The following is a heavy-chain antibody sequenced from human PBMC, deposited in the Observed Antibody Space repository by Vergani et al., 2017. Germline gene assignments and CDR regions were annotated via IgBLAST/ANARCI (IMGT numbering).Heavy chain of an antibody. CDR1: GGSFSGYY. CDR2: INHSGST. J-gene: IGHJ3*02. Sequence: QVQLQQWGAGLLKPSETLSLTCAVYGGSFSGYYWSWIRQPPGKGLEWIGEINHSGSTNSNPSLKSRVTISVEPSKNQFSLKLSSVTAADTAVYYCARSLVATILYAFDIWGQGTMVTVSS. V-gene: IGHV4-34*01. CDR3: ARSLVATILYAFDI. D-gene: IGHD5-12*01.